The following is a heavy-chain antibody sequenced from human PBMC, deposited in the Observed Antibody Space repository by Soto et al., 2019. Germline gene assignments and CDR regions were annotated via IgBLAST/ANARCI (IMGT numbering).Heavy chain of an antibody. CDR3: ARGPSGVEYLEYFQH. CDR2: IYSSGST. CDR1: GGSISSYY. D-gene: IGHD6-6*01. Sequence: SETLSLTCTVSGGSISSYYWNWIRQPPGKGLEWIGYIYSSGSTNYNPSLKSRVTVSVDTSKNHFSLKLSSVTAADTAVYYCARGPSGVEYLEYFQHSGQGTLVTVSS. V-gene: IGHV4-59*01. J-gene: IGHJ1*01.